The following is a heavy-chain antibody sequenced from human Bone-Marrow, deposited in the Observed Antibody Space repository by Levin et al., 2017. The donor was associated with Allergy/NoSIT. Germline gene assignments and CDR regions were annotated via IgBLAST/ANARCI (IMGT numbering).Heavy chain of an antibody. Sequence: PGGSLRLSCAASGFNFISSAMSWVRQSPGKGLEWVSGISDDADRTDYADSVRGRFTISRDNSKSSLFLQMNSLTVEDSALYYCAKMGHRSRKRILTIALPIDSWGRGTLVTVSS. CDR1: GFNFISSA. CDR3: AKMGHRSRKRILTIALPIDS. CDR2: ISDDADRT. J-gene: IGHJ4*02. D-gene: IGHD1-14*01. V-gene: IGHV3-23*01.